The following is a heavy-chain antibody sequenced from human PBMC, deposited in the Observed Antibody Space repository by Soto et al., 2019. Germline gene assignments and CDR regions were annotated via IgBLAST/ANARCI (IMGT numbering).Heavy chain of an antibody. CDR3: VRDEIQIWSYVGSFDY. D-gene: IGHD5-18*01. CDR2: IWFDGRNI. V-gene: IGHV3-33*01. CDR1: GFTFSNYG. J-gene: IGHJ4*02. Sequence: TGGSLRLSCAASGFTFSNYGLHWVRQTPGRGLEWVAVIWFDGRNIAYRESVKGRFTVSRDNSKNMLYLQMDSLGVEDTAVYYCVRDEIQIWSYVGSFDYWGQGTLVTVSS.